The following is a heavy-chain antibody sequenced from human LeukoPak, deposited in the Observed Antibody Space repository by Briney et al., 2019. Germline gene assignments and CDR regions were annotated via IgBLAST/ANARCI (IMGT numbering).Heavy chain of an antibody. Sequence: SETLSLTCAIYGGSFSGYYWSWIRQPPGKGLEWIGEINHSGSTNYNPSLKSRVTISVDTSKNQFSLKLSSVTAADTAVYYCARIVRDGYRPFDYWGQGTLVTVSS. CDR1: GGSFSGYY. D-gene: IGHD5-24*01. CDR2: INHSGST. J-gene: IGHJ4*02. CDR3: ARIVRDGYRPFDY. V-gene: IGHV4-34*01.